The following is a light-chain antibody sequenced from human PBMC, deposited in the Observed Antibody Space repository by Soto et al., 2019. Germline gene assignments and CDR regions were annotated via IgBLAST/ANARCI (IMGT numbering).Light chain of an antibody. CDR1: QSVSSSY. Sequence: EIVLTQSPGTLSLSPGERATLSCRASQSVSSSYLAWYQQKPGQAPRLLIYGASSRAPGIPDRFSGSGSGTDFTLTISRLEPEDFAVYYCQQYGSSPRVTFGGGTKVEIK. V-gene: IGKV3-20*01. CDR3: QQYGSSPRVT. CDR2: GAS. J-gene: IGKJ4*01.